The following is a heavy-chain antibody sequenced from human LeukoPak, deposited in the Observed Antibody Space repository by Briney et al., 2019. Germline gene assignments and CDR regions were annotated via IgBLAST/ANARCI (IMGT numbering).Heavy chain of an antibody. CDR3: AKDVGKWESLHFFDY. V-gene: IGHV3-23*01. J-gene: IGHJ4*02. CDR1: GFTLSTNA. D-gene: IGHD1-26*01. CDR2: ISGSGASA. Sequence: GGSLRLSCLTSGFTLSTNAMSWVRQAPGKGLEWISGISGSGASAYYADSVKGRFTISRDDSRNTLYLQMNSLRGDNTAVYYCAKDVGKWESLHFFDYWGQGTLVTVSS.